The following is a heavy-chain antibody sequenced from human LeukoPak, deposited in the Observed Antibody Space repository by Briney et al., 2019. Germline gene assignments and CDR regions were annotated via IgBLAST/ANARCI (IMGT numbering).Heavy chain of an antibody. CDR2: INPNSGGT. D-gene: IGHD2-15*01. CDR3: ARGLQVGAATLYAFDI. V-gene: IGHV1-2*04. Sequence: GASVKVSCKASGYTFTGYYMHWVRQAPGQGLEWMGWINPNSGGTNYAQKFQGWVTMTRDTSISTAYMELSRLRSDDTAVYYCARGLQVGAATLYAFDIWGQGTMVTVSS. J-gene: IGHJ3*02. CDR1: GYTFTGYY.